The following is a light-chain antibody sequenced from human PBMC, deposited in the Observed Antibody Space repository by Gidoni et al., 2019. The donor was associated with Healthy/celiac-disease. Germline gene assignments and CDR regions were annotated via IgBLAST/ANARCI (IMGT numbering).Light chain of an antibody. CDR2: LGS. V-gene: IGKV2-28*01. Sequence: DIVMTQSPLSLPVTPGEPASISCRSSQSLLHSNGYNYLDWYLQKSGQSPQLLIYLGSNRASGVPDRFSGSGSGTDFTLKISRVEAEDVGVYYCMQDLQTPTFXPXTKVEIK. CDR1: QSLLHSNGYNY. J-gene: IGKJ1*01. CDR3: MQDLQTPT.